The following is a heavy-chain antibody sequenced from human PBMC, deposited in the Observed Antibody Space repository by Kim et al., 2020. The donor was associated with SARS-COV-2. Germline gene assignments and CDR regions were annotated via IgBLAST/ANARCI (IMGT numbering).Heavy chain of an antibody. J-gene: IGHJ4*02. Sequence: GGSLRLSCAASGFTFSSYEMNWVRQAPGKGLEWVSYISSSGSTIYYADSVKGRFTISRDNAKNSLYLQMNSLRAEDTAVYYCARVGNIAALGGELNWGQGTLVTVSS. D-gene: IGHD6-25*01. CDR3: ARVGNIAALGGELN. CDR1: GFTFSSYE. V-gene: IGHV3-48*03. CDR2: ISSSGSTI.